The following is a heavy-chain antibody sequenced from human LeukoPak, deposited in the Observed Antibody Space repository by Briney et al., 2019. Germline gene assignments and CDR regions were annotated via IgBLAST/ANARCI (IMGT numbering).Heavy chain of an antibody. V-gene: IGHV3-21*01. Sequence: PGGSLRLSCAASGFTFSSYSMNWVRQAPGKGLEWVPSISSSSYIYYADSVKGRFTISRDNAKNSLYLQMNSLRAEDTAVYYCASLLIAAAATDYWGQGTLVTVSS. J-gene: IGHJ4*02. CDR3: ASLLIAAAATDY. D-gene: IGHD6-13*01. CDR2: ISSSSYI. CDR1: GFTFSSYS.